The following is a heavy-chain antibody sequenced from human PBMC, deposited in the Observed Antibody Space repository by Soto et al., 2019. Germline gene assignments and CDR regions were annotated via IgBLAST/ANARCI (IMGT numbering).Heavy chain of an antibody. CDR3: TTASGYYNYYYYYMDV. D-gene: IGHD3-3*01. CDR1: VFTFSNAW. J-gene: IGHJ6*03. V-gene: IGHV3-15*01. CDR2: IKSKTDGGTT. Sequence: GGSLRLSCAASVFTFSNAWMSWVRQAPGKGLEWVGRIKSKTDGGTTDYAAPVKGRFTISRDDSKNTLYLQMNSLKTEDTAVYYCTTASGYYNYYYYYMDVWGKGTTVTVSS.